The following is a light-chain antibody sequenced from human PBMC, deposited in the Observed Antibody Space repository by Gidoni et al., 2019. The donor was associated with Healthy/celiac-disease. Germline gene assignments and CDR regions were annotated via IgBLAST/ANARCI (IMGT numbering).Light chain of an antibody. J-gene: IGKJ1*01. V-gene: IGKV3-11*01. Sequence: ELVLPQSPATLSLSPGERATLSCRASQSVSSYLAWYQQKPGQAPRLLIYDASNRATGIPARFSGSGAGTDFTLTISSREPEDFAVYYCQQRSNWPPWTFXQXTKVEIK. CDR3: QQRSNWPPWT. CDR1: QSVSSY. CDR2: DAS.